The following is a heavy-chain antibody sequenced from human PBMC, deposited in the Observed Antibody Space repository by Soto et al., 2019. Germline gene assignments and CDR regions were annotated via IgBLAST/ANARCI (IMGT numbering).Heavy chain of an antibody. D-gene: IGHD3-22*01. V-gene: IGHV5-51*01. CDR2: IYPGDSDT. CDR1: GYSFTSHW. Sequence: GEALKISCKGSGYSFTSHWIGWVRQMPGKGLEWMGIIYPGDSDTRYSPSFQGQVTISADKSISTAYLQWSSLKASDTAMYYCARFRLYDSSGYYTVGAFDIWGQGTMVTVSS. J-gene: IGHJ3*02. CDR3: ARFRLYDSSGYYTVGAFDI.